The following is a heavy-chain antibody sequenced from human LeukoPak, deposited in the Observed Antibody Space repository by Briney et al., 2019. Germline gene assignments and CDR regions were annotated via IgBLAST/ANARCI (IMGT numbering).Heavy chain of an antibody. V-gene: IGHV3-11*01. CDR3: ARDRVGYCSSTSCYNYCYGMDV. CDR1: GFTFSDYY. Sequence: GGSLRLSCAASGFTFSDYYMSWIRQAPGKGLEWVSYISSSGSTIYYADSVKGRFTISRDNAKNSLYLQMNSLRAEDTAVYYCARDRVGYCSSTSCYNYCYGMDVWGQGTTVTVSS. D-gene: IGHD2-2*01. CDR2: ISSSGSTI. J-gene: IGHJ6*02.